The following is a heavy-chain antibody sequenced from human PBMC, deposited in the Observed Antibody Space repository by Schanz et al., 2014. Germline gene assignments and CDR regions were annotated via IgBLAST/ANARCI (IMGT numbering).Heavy chain of an antibody. J-gene: IGHJ4*02. V-gene: IGHV3-33*01. CDR1: GFTFSSYD. CDR2: LWHDGSKK. CDR3: ARGGPAYYFDD. Sequence: QVQLVESGGGVVQPGRSLRLSCVASGFTFSSYDVFWVRQAPGKGLEWVAILWHDGSKKYYADSVKGRFTISRDNSKNTVYLQMNSLRPGDTAVYYCARGGPAYYFDDWGQGTLVTVSS.